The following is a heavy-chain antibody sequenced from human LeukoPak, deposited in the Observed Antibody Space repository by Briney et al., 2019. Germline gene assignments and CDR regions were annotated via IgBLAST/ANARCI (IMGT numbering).Heavy chain of an antibody. Sequence: SETLSLTCAVSGGSISCYYWSWIRQPPGKGLEWIGFIYYRGSTNYNASLESRVTMSVDTSKNRFSLKLSSVTAADTAVYYCARDSGYGADYWGQGTLVTVSS. CDR1: GGSISCYY. J-gene: IGHJ4*02. V-gene: IGHV4-59*12. CDR3: ARDSGYGADY. CDR2: IYYRGST. D-gene: IGHD4-17*01.